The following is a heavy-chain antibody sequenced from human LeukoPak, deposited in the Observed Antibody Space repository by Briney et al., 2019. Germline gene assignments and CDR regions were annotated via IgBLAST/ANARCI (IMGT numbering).Heavy chain of an antibody. D-gene: IGHD1-7*01. J-gene: IGHJ1*01. CDR1: NYTFTSYG. CDR3: ARDYTLTLGTTTYFQH. Sequence: ASVKVSCKASNYTFTSYGISWVRQAPGQGLEWMGWISVYNGNTNYAQKLQGRVTMTTDTSTSTAYMELRSLISDDTAVYYCARDYTLTLGTTTYFQHWGQGTLVTVSS. CDR2: ISVYNGNT. V-gene: IGHV1-18*01.